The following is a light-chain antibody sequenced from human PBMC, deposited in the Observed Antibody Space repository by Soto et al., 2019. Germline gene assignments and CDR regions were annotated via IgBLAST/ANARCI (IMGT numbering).Light chain of an antibody. CDR1: QTVSSN. CDR2: GAS. V-gene: IGKV3-15*01. J-gene: IGKJ5*01. Sequence: EIVMTQSPATLSVSPGERATLSCRASQTVSSNFDWYQQKPGQAPRLLIYGASTRATGIPARFSGSGSGTEFTLTISSLQSEDFAVYYCQQYNNWPPITFGQGTRLDIK. CDR3: QQYNNWPPIT.